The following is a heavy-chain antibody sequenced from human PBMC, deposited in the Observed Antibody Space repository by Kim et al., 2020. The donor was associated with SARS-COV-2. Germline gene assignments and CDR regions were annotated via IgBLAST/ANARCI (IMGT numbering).Heavy chain of an antibody. CDR3: AREVAVASSCFDP. J-gene: IGHJ5*02. CDR2: ISSSSSYI. D-gene: IGHD6-19*01. CDR1: GFTVSSYS. Sequence: GGSLRLSCAASGFTVSSYSMNWVRQAPGKGLEWVSSISSSSSYIYYADSVRGRFTISRDNAKNSLYLQMNSLRAEDTAVYYCAREVAVASSCFDPWGQGTLVTVSS. V-gene: IGHV3-21*01.